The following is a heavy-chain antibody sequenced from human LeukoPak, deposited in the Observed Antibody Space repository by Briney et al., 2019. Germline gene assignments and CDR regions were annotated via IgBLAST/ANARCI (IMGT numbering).Heavy chain of an antibody. V-gene: IGHV3-7*03. CDR2: IKQAGSEN. CDR3: TRGVGQQLIPPDY. Sequence: GGSLRLSCAASGFIFSSYWMTWVRQAPGKGLEWVANIKQAGSENSYVDSVKGRFTISRDNAKNSLYLQMNSLKTEDTAFYYCTRGVGQQLIPPDYWGQGTLVTVSS. D-gene: IGHD6-13*01. CDR1: GFIFSSYW. J-gene: IGHJ4*02.